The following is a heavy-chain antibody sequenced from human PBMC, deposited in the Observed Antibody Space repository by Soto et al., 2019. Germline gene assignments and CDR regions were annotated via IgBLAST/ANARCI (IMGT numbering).Heavy chain of an antibody. CDR1: GFTFSSYE. J-gene: IGHJ3*02. CDR3: ARDHNAFDI. CDR2: ISSSGSTI. Sequence: GGSLRLSCAASGFTFSSYEMNWVRQAPGKGLEWVSYISSSGSTIYYADTVKGRFTISRDNAKNSLYLQMNSLRAEDADVYYCARDHNAFDIWGQGTMVTVSS. V-gene: IGHV3-48*03.